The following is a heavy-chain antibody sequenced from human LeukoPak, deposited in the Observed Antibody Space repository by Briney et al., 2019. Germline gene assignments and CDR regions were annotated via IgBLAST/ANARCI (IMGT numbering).Heavy chain of an antibody. CDR1: GGTFSSYA. D-gene: IGHD2-2*01. Sequence: GASVKVSCKASGGTFSSYAISRVRQAPGQGLERMGGIIPIFGTANYAQKLQGRVTMTTDTSTSTAYMELSRLRSDDTAVYYCARAPAGVVVPAANLPFDYWGQGTLVTVSS. J-gene: IGHJ4*02. CDR3: ARAPAGVVVPAANLPFDY. CDR2: IIPIFGTA. V-gene: IGHV1-69*05.